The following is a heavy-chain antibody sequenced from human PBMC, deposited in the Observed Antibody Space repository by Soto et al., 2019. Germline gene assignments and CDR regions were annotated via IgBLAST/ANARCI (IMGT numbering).Heavy chain of an antibody. CDR3: VSDYDSGGYIGY. Sequence: QVQLHESGPGLVRPSQTLSLTCNVSGGSISTAYYYWSWIRQPPGKGLEWIGYIYYRGSTYYNPSLESRVAIPMDTSKNQFSLNLTSVTAADTAVYFCVSDYDSGGYIGYWGQGTLVTVSS. J-gene: IGHJ4*02. V-gene: IGHV4-30-4*01. CDR2: IYYRGST. CDR1: GGSISTAYYY. D-gene: IGHD3-22*01.